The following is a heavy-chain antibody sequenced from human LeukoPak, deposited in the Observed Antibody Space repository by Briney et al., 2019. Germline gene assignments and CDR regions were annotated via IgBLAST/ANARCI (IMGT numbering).Heavy chain of an antibody. CDR3: ARWVGYSNWFDP. J-gene: IGHJ5*02. Sequence: GASVKVSCKASGYSFTGYYMLWVRQAPGQGLEWMGWINPNSGGTNSAQKFQGRVTMTRDTSISTAYMELTRLTSDDTAVYYCARWVGYSNWFDPWGQGTLVTVSS. V-gene: IGHV1-2*02. D-gene: IGHD2-15*01. CDR1: GYSFTGYY. CDR2: INPNSGGT.